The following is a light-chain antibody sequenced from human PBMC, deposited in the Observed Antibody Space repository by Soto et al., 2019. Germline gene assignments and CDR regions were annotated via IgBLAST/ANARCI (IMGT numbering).Light chain of an antibody. CDR3: QHISSIPVT. Sequence: DIQMTQSPSSLSASIGDRVTITCRASQSISIYLNWHQQKPGKAPKSLIYGASSLQSGVPSRFSGRGSGTDFTLTISTLQPEDFATYYCQHISSIPVTFGQGTKVQIK. CDR1: QSISIY. V-gene: IGKV1-39*01. J-gene: IGKJ1*01. CDR2: GAS.